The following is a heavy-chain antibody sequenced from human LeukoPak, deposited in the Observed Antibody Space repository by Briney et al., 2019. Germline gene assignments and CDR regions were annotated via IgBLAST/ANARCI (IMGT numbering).Heavy chain of an antibody. CDR2: ISAYNGNT. CDR1: GYSFTDHY. J-gene: IGHJ4*02. CDR3: ARAEAPGY. V-gene: IGHV1-18*04. Sequence: ASVKVPCKASGYSFTDHYTHWVRQAPGQGLEWMGWISAYNGNTNYAQKLQGRVTMTTDTSTSTAYMELRSLRSDDTAVYYCARAEAPGYWGQGTLVTVSS.